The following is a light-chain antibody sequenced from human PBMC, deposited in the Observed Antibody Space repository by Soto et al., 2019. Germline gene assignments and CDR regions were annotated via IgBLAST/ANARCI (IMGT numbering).Light chain of an antibody. CDR3: NSYTSSSTLVV. CDR1: STDVGDSNH. Sequence: QSALTQPASVSGSPGQSITISCTGTSTDVGDSNHVSWYQHHPGKAPKLIIYEVSYRPSGVSNRFSGSKSAYTASLTISGLQAEDEADYYCNSYTSSSTLVVFGGGTKLTVL. V-gene: IGLV2-14*01. J-gene: IGLJ2*01. CDR2: EVS.